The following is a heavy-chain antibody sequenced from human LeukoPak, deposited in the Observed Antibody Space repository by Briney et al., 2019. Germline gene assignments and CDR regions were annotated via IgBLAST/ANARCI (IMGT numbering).Heavy chain of an antibody. Sequence: ASVKVSCKASGGTFSSYAIGWVRQAPGQGLEWMGGIIPIFGTANYAQKFQGRVTITADESTSTAYMELSSLRSEDTAVYYCARSAYYDILTGYSPGAFDYWGQGTLVTVSS. J-gene: IGHJ4*02. CDR3: ARSAYYDILTGYSPGAFDY. D-gene: IGHD3-9*01. CDR2: IIPIFGTA. V-gene: IGHV1-69*01. CDR1: GGTFSSYA.